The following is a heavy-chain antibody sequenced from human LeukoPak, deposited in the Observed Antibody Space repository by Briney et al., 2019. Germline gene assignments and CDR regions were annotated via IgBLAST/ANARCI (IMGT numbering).Heavy chain of an antibody. V-gene: IGHV1-2*02. CDR2: INPNSGGT. Sequence: GASVKVSCKASGYTFTGYYMHWVRQAPGQGLEWTGWINPNSGGTNYAQKFQGRVTMTRDTSISTAYMELSRLRSDDTAVYYCARADSKPLVASYGKPIAAKEPLYAFDIWGQGTMVTVSS. CDR3: ARADSKPLVASYGKPIAAKEPLYAFDI. D-gene: IGHD6-13*01. CDR1: GYTFTGYY. J-gene: IGHJ3*02.